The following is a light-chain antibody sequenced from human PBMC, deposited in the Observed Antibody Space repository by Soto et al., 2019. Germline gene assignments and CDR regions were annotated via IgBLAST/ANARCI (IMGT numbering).Light chain of an antibody. CDR1: QSVLYSSNNKNY. V-gene: IGKV4-1*01. Sequence: DIVMTQSPDSLAVSLGERATINCKSSQSVLYSSNNKNYLAWYQQKPGQPPKLLIYWASTRESGVPDRFSGSGSGTEFTLTVSSLQAEDVAVDYCQQYYRTPLTFGGGTKVEIK. J-gene: IGKJ4*01. CDR3: QQYYRTPLT. CDR2: WAS.